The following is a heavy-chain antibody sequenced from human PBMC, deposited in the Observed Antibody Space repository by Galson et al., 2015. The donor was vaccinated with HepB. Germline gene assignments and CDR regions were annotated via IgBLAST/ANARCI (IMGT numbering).Heavy chain of an antibody. D-gene: IGHD1-26*01. CDR1: GYSFTDYA. V-gene: IGHV1-3*01. J-gene: IGHJ6*02. CDR3: ARESWSSPFGGITYYYGMDV. Sequence: SVKVSCKASGYSFTDYATHWVRQAPGQGLEWMGWINAVNGNLKYSQKFQDRVIITRDNSATTAYMELSSLRSEDTAVYYCARESWSSPFGGITYYYGMDVWGQGTTVSVSS. CDR2: INAVNGNL.